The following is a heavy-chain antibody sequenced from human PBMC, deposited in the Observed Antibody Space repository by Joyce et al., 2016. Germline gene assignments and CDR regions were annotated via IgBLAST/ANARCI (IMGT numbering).Heavy chain of an antibody. V-gene: IGHV4-31*03. CDR2: FYHSGST. Sequence: QVQLQESGPRLVKPSQTLSLACTVSGGSINSGPYCWTWIRQHPGKGLEWLWLFYHSGSTYYNPSLKSRLSISIKTSKNQFSLNLNSVTAADTAVYYCVRGTGETAASGTDWFDPWGQGTLVTVSS. CDR3: VRGTGETAASGTDWFDP. D-gene: IGHD6-13*01. J-gene: IGHJ5*02. CDR1: GGSINSGPYC.